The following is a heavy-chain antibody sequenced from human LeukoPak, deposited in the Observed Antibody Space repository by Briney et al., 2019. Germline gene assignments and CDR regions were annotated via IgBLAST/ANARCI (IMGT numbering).Heavy chain of an antibody. J-gene: IGHJ4*02. D-gene: IGHD3-16*01. V-gene: IGHV3-21*01. CDR3: ARGNLGSDSPADY. Sequence: PGGSLRLSCAASGFTFSSYSMNWVRQAPGKGLEWGSSISSSSSYIYYADSVKGRFTISRDNAKNSLYLQMNSLRAEDTAVYYCARGNLGSDSPADYWGQGTLVTVSS. CDR2: ISSSSSYI. CDR1: GFTFSSYS.